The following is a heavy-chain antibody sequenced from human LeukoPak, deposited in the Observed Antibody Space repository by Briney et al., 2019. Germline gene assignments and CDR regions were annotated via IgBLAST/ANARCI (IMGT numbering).Heavy chain of an antibody. CDR1: GFTVSSNY. CDR2: IYSGGST. Sequence: AGGSLRLSCAASGFTVSSNYMSWVRQAPGKGLEWVSVIYSGGSTYYADSVKGRVTISRDNSKNTMYLQMNSLRAEDTAVYYCAKGVVGASSAAAAGYFDFWGQGTLVTVSS. D-gene: IGHD1-26*01. J-gene: IGHJ4*02. CDR3: AKGVVGASSAAAAGYFDF. V-gene: IGHV3-53*01.